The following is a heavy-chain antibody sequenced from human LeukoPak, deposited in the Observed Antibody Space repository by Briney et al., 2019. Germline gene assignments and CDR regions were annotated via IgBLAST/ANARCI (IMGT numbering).Heavy chain of an antibody. J-gene: IGHJ6*02. CDR3: ARSAVAGTWSYYYYGMDV. CDR1: GYTFTGYY. Sequence: GASVKVSCKASGYTFTGYYMHWVRQAPGQGLEWMGWINPNSGGTNYAQKSQGRVTMTRDTSISTAYMELSRLRSDDTAVYYCARSAVAGTWSYYYYGMDVWGQGTTVTVSS. D-gene: IGHD6-19*01. CDR2: INPNSGGT. V-gene: IGHV1-2*02.